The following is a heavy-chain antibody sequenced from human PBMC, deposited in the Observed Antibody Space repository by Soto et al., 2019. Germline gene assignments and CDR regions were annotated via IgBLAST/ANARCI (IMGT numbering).Heavy chain of an antibody. CDR3: VSQRTSVLTQAYFDY. Sequence: SETLSLTCTVSGGSVSNSNYYWGWTRQSPGKGLEWIGSVYYRGRSYSKSSVKSRVTISVDTSKNQFSLNLNSVTASDTAVYFCVSQRTSVLTQAYFDYWGPGALVTVSS. V-gene: IGHV4-39*01. CDR1: GGSVSNSNYY. J-gene: IGHJ4*02. CDR2: VYYRGRS. D-gene: IGHD2-8*01.